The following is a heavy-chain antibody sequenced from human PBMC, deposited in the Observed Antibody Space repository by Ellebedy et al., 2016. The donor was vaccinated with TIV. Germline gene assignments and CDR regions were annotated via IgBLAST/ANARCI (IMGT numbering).Heavy chain of an antibody. Sequence: GGSLRLSCAASGFTFSSYWMQWVRQVPGRGLVWVSRINTDGSTIDYADSVKGRFTISRDNAKDTLYLQTNSLRAEDTAIYYCVRGGLPAAGDYWGQGTLVTVSS. CDR1: GFTFSSYW. CDR3: VRGGLPAAGDY. D-gene: IGHD6-13*01. V-gene: IGHV3-74*01. J-gene: IGHJ4*02. CDR2: INTDGSTI.